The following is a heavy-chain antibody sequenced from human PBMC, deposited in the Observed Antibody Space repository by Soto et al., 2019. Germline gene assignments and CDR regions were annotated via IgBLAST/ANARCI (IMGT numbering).Heavy chain of an antibody. CDR1: SGSITSSNW. CDR2: IYHSGST. D-gene: IGHD6-19*01. CDR3: AGGAVAGTSPAY. J-gene: IGHJ4*02. V-gene: IGHV4-4*02. Sequence: QVQLQESGPGLVKPSGTLSLTCAVSSGSITSSNWWSWVRQPPGRGLEWIGEIYHSGSTNYNPSLKSRVTISVDKSKNVFSLKLSSVTAADTAMYYCAGGAVAGTSPAYWGQGTLVTVSS.